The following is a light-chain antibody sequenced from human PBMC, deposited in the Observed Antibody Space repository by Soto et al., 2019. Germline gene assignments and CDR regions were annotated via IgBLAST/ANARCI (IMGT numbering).Light chain of an antibody. V-gene: IGKV1-39*01. CDR3: QQSYSRVT. CDR1: QSISSW. CDR2: AAS. J-gene: IGKJ1*01. Sequence: DIQMTQSPSTLSASVGDGVTVTCRASQSISSWLAWYQQKPGKAPKLLIYAASRLQSGVPSRFSGSRSVTDFTLTISSLPPEDFATYYCQQSYSRVTFGQGTKVDIK.